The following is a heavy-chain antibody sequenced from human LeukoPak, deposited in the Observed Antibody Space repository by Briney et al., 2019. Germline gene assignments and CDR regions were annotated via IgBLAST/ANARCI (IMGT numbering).Heavy chain of an antibody. Sequence: ASVKVPCKASGGTFTTYSISWVRQAPGQGLEWMGIINPSGGSTSYAQKFQGRVTMTRDTSTSTVYMELSSLRSEDTAVYYCARNSYYDILTGCFDYWGQGTLVTVSS. CDR1: GGTFTTYS. CDR3: ARNSYYDILTGCFDY. CDR2: INPSGGST. J-gene: IGHJ4*02. V-gene: IGHV1-46*01. D-gene: IGHD3-9*01.